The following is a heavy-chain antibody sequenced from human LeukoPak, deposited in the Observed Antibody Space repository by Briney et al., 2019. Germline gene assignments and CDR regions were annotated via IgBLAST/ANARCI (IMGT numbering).Heavy chain of an antibody. CDR3: TREGDCSSTSCYRAVNWFDP. J-gene: IGHJ5*02. CDR1: GFTFGDYA. V-gene: IGHV3-49*04. Sequence: GGSLRLSCTAPGFTFGDYAMSWVRQAPGKGLEWVGFIRSKAYGGTTEYAASVKGRFTISRDDSKSIAYLQMNSLKTEDTAVYYCTREGDCSSTSCYRAVNWFDPWGQGTLVTVSS. CDR2: IRSKAYGGTT. D-gene: IGHD2-2*01.